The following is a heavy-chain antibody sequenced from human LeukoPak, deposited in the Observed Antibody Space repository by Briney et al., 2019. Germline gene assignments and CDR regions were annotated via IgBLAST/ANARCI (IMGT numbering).Heavy chain of an antibody. V-gene: IGHV3-23*01. J-gene: IGHJ3*02. CDR1: EFTFSKFA. CDR3: ANSILTNASGAVRAFHI. Sequence: GGSLRLSCAASEFTFSKFAMGWVRQAPGRGLEWVSAFSAGGDVTFHADSVRGRFTISRDNSKSTLFLEMNDLRVEDTAKFYCANSILTNASGAVRAFHIWGQGTMVSVSS. CDR2: FSAGGDVT. D-gene: IGHD3-9*01.